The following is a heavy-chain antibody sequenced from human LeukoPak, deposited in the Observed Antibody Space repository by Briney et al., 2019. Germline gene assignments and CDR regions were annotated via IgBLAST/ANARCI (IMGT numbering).Heavy chain of an antibody. D-gene: IGHD2-8*01. Sequence: QPGGSLRLSCAASGFTFSSYWMHWVRQAPGKGLVWVSRINTDGSSTSYADSVKGRFTISRDNAKNSLYLQLSSLKADDTAVYYCAKTRKWIDYWGQGTLVTVSS. J-gene: IGHJ4*02. CDR2: INTDGSST. CDR1: GFTFSSYW. CDR3: AKTRKWIDY. V-gene: IGHV3-74*01.